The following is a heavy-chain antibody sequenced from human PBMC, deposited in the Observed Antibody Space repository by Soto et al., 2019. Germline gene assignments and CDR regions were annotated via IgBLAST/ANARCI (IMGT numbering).Heavy chain of an antibody. V-gene: IGHV3-33*01. CDR2: IWYDGSNK. Sequence: PGGSLRLSCAASGFTFSSYGMHWVRQAPGKGLEWVAVIWYDGSNKYYADSVKGRFTISRDNSKNTLYLQMNSLRAEDTAVYYCARAGQWLVGPKDAFDIWGQGTMVTVSS. CDR3: ARAGQWLVGPKDAFDI. J-gene: IGHJ3*02. D-gene: IGHD6-19*01. CDR1: GFTFSSYG.